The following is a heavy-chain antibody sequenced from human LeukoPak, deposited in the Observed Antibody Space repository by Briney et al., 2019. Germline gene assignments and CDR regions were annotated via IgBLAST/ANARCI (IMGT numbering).Heavy chain of an antibody. CDR1: GFSFSSHA. CDR3: AKMSGYRATYPPDY. Sequence: PGGSLRPSCSASGFSFSSHAMTWVRQAPGKGLEWVSALSGSGDFKYYADSVKGRFTISRDNSKNTLYLQMNSLRAEDTAVYYCAKMSGYRATYPPDYWGQGALVTVSS. J-gene: IGHJ4*02. D-gene: IGHD1-26*01. V-gene: IGHV3-23*01. CDR2: LSGSGDFK.